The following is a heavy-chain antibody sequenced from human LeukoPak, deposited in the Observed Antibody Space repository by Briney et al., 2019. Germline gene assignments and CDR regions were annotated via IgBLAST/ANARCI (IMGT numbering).Heavy chain of an antibody. Sequence: GASVKVSCKASGGTFSSYAISWVQQAPGQGLEWMGGIIPIFGTANYAQKFQGRVTITADESTSTAYMELSSLRSEDTAVYYCARGAVPAAIYNWFDPWGQGTLVTVSS. CDR2: IIPIFGTA. D-gene: IGHD2-2*01. J-gene: IGHJ5*01. CDR1: GGTFSSYA. V-gene: IGHV1-69*13. CDR3: ARGAVPAAIYNWFDP.